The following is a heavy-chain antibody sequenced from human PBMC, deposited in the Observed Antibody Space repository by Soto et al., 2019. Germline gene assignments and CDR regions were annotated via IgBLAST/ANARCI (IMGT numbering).Heavy chain of an antibody. CDR1: GITFTNAW. CDR3: TTDPGDYEDF. V-gene: IGHV3-15*01. D-gene: IGHD4-17*01. Sequence: EVQLLESGGGLVKPGGCLRLFCAASGITFTNAWMSWVRQAPGKGLEWVGRIKNKADGGTTDYAAPVRGRFTISRDDAKNTLFLQMNSLETEDTAVYYCTTDPGDYEDFWGQGTLVTVSS. J-gene: IGHJ4*02. CDR2: IKNKADGGTT.